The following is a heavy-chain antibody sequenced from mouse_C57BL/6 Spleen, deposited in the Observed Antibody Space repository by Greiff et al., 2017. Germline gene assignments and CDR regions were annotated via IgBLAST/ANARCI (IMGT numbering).Heavy chain of an antibody. CDR2: IDPKSGGT. J-gene: IGHJ2*01. D-gene: IGHD2-3*01. Sequence: QVQLQQPGAELVKPGASVKLSCKASGYTFTSYWMPWVKQRPGRGLEGIGRIDPKSGGTKYNEKFKSKDNLTVDKPSSPAYMQLSSLTSEDSAVYYCASCIYDRSFDYWGQGTTLTVSS. V-gene: IGHV1-72*01. CDR3: ASCIYDRSFDY. CDR1: GYTFTSYW.